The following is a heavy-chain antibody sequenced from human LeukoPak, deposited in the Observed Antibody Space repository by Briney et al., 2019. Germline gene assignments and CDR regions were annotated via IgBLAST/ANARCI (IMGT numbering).Heavy chain of an antibody. CDR1: GFTVSTYN. CDR3: VRQTSGWYSAFDY. D-gene: IGHD6-19*01. Sequence: PGGSLRLSCAASGFTVSTYNMNWVRQAPGTRLEWVSVIYSGTAPYYADSVKGRLTISRDNSKNTLYLHMSSLRAEDTAVYYCVRQTSGWYSAFDYWGQGTLATVSS. V-gene: IGHV3-53*01. J-gene: IGHJ4*02. CDR2: IYSGTAP.